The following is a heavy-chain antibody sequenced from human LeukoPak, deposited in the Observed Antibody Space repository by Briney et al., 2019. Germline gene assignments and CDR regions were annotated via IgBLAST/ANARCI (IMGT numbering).Heavy chain of an antibody. J-gene: IGHJ4*02. D-gene: IGHD4-17*01. Sequence: PGGSLRLSCAPSGSSFNNYAMSWVRQAPGKGLEWVSSISGGGETTYYADSAKGRFTISRDNSQNTLYLQMNSLRAEDTAVYYCARDYADYVGYFFFDYWGQGTLVTVSS. CDR2: ISGGGETT. CDR1: GSSFNNYA. V-gene: IGHV3-23*01. CDR3: ARDYADYVGYFFFDY.